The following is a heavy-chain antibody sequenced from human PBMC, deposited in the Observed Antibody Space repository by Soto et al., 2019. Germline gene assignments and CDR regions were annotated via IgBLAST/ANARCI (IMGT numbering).Heavy chain of an antibody. CDR1: GGAISSSNC. V-gene: IGHV4-4*02. CDR3: AQVAAAGSLDY. D-gene: IGHD6-13*01. Sequence: SETLSRTCTVSGGAISSSNCWSWFRQPPGKGLEWIGEIYHSGSTNYNPSLKSRVTISVDKSKNQFSLKLSSVTAADTAVYYCAQVAAAGSLDYWGQGTLVTVSS. J-gene: IGHJ4*02. CDR2: IYHSGST.